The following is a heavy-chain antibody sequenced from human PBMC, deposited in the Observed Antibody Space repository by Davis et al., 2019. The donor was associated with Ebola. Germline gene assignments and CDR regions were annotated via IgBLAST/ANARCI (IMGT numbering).Heavy chain of an antibody. CDR2: MNPDSGYT. D-gene: IGHD2-15*01. CDR3: TRGIARRRSGSWFDP. CDR1: GYTFTTYD. Sequence: SVKVSCKASGYTFTTYDINWVRQATGQGLEWMGWMNPDSGYTGYAQKFQGRVTMTRDTSITTAYMELSSLRSDDTAVYYCTRGIARRRSGSWFDPWGQGTLVTVSS. V-gene: IGHV1-8*01. J-gene: IGHJ5*02.